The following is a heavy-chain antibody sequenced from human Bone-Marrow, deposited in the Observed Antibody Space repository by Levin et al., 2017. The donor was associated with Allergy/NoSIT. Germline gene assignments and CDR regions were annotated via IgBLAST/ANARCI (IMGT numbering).Heavy chain of an antibody. D-gene: IGHD6-13*01. CDR2: ISSRNTTM. CDR3: AREGSWSSTWLGNYYFDY. Sequence: AGGSLRLSCAASGFSFSSYEMNWVRQAPGKGLEWVSYISSRNTTMYYADSVKGRFTISRDNAENSLYLQMNSLRAEDTAIYYCAREGSWSSTWLGNYYFDYWGQGTLVTVSS. V-gene: IGHV3-48*03. CDR1: GFSFSSYE. J-gene: IGHJ4*02.